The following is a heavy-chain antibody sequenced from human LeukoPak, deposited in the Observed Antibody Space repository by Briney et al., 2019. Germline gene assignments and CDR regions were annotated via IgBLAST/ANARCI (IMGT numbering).Heavy chain of an antibody. Sequence: ASVKVSCKTSRYTFTDHHMHWVRQAPGQGLEWMGRVDPKSGGTIYAQNFQGRVAMTSDTSISTASMEVSSLKSDDTAVYYCATETWYFASWGQGTLVTVSS. CDR1: RYTFTDHH. V-gene: IGHV1-2*02. J-gene: IGHJ4*02. CDR2: VDPKSGGT. CDR3: ATETWYFAS. D-gene: IGHD1-14*01.